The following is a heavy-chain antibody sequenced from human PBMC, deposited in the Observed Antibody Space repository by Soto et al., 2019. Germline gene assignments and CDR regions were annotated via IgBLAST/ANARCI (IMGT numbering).Heavy chain of an antibody. CDR1: GGSITSYY. J-gene: IGHJ4*02. CDR3: ARGQTTVTPGDY. V-gene: IGHV4-59*01. D-gene: IGHD4-17*01. CDR2: FFFSGTT. Sequence: QVQLQESGPGLVKPSETLSLTCSVSGGSITSYYWNWIRQAPGKGLEWIGFFFFSGTTSYNPSLKSRVTISVDTSMNQFSLSLTSVTAADTAVYYCARGQTTVTPGDYWGQGTLVTVSS.